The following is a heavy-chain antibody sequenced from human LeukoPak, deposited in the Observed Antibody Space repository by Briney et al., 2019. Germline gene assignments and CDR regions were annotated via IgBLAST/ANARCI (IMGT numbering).Heavy chain of an antibody. V-gene: IGHV4-59*01. D-gene: IGHD3-10*01. Sequence: SETLSLTCTVSGGSISSYYWSWIRQPPGKGLEWIGYIYYSGSTNYNPSLKSRVTISVDTSKNQFSLKLSSVIAADTAVYYCAREPHSMKYYYGSGSLAGILDVWGKGTTVTVSS. CDR2: IYYSGST. CDR1: GGSISSYY. CDR3: AREPHSMKYYYGSGSLAGILDV. J-gene: IGHJ6*04.